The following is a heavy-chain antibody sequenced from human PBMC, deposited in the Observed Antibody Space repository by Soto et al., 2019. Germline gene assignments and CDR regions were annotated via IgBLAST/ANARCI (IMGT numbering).Heavy chain of an antibody. D-gene: IGHD6-19*01. CDR3: ASRYSSGWAPEY. Sequence: QVQLVESGGGVVQPGTSLRLSCAASGFTFSNYGMHWVRQAPGKGLEWVAIIWYDGSNKYYADSVKGRFTISRDNSKNTLDLQMNSLRAEDTAVYYCASRYSSGWAPEYWGQGTLVTVSS. CDR2: IWYDGSNK. V-gene: IGHV3-33*01. CDR1: GFTFSNYG. J-gene: IGHJ1*01.